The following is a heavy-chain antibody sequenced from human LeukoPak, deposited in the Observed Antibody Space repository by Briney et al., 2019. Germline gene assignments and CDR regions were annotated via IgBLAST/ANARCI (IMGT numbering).Heavy chain of an antibody. D-gene: IGHD3-3*01. CDR2: IWYDGSNK. CDR1: GFTFSNYG. CDR3: ARDITIFGVAYDY. V-gene: IGHV3-33*01. J-gene: IGHJ4*02. Sequence: PGRSLRLSCAASGFTFSNYGMHWVRQAPGKELEWVAVIWYDGSNKYYADSVKGRFTISRDNSKNTLYLQMNSLRAEDTAVYYCARDITIFGVAYDYWGQGTLVTVSS.